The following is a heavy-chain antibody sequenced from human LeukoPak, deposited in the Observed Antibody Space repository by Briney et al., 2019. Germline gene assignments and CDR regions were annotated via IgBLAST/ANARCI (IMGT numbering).Heavy chain of an antibody. J-gene: IGHJ4*02. CDR3: ARDRGYCSGGSCSPYFDY. CDR1: GFTFSSYA. D-gene: IGHD2-15*01. Sequence: GGSLRLSCAASGFTFSSYAMHWVRQAPGKGLEWVAVISYDGSNKYYADSVKGRFTISRDNSKNTLYLQMSSLRAEDTAVYYCARDRGYCSGGSCSPYFDYWGQGTLVTVSS. V-gene: IGHV3-30*04. CDR2: ISYDGSNK.